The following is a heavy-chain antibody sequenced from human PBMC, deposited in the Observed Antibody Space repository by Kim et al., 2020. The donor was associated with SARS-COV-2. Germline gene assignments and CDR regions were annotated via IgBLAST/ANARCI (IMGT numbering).Heavy chain of an antibody. D-gene: IGHD3-10*01. CDR2: INAGNGNT. J-gene: IGHJ6*02. Sequence: ASVKVSCKASGYTFTSYAMHWVRQAPGQRLEWMGWINAGNGNTKYSQKFRGRVTITRDTSASTAYMELSSLRSEDTAVYYCAGAYGSGSYSIYGMDVWGQGTTVTVSS. CDR1: GYTFTSYA. V-gene: IGHV1-3*01. CDR3: AGAYGSGSYSIYGMDV.